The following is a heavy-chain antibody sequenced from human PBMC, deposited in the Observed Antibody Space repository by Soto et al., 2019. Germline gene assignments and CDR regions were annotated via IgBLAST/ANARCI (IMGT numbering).Heavy chain of an antibody. D-gene: IGHD1-26*01. CDR2: ISYDGNNI. V-gene: IGHV3-30*18. CDR3: AEDIEEVVYYYGMDV. CDR1: GFTFSSYG. J-gene: IGHJ6*02. Sequence: VQLVESGGGVVQPGESLRLSCAASGFTFSSYGMHWVRQAPGKGLEWVALISYDGNNIYYGDSVKGRFTICRHNSKNTLFLQMNRLMAEDAAVYCCAEDIEEVVYYYGMDVWGQGTTVTVSS.